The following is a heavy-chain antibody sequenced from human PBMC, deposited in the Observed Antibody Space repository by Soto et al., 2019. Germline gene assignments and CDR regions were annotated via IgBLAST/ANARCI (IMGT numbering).Heavy chain of an antibody. CDR1: GGSISSYY. D-gene: IGHD6-13*01. V-gene: IGHV4-59*01. Sequence: SETLSLTCTVSGGSISSYYWSWIRQPPGKGLEWIGYIYYSGSTNYNPSLKTRVTISVDTSKNQFSLKLSSVTAADTAVYYCARDHRYSSSWYNYYGMDVWGQGTTVTV. J-gene: IGHJ6*02. CDR2: IYYSGST. CDR3: ARDHRYSSSWYNYYGMDV.